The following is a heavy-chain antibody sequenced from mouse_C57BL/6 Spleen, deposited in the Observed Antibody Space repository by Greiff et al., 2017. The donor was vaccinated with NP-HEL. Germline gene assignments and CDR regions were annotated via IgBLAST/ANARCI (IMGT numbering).Heavy chain of an antibody. D-gene: IGHD4-1*01. CDR3: ARGGLGRGAMDY. Sequence: VKLSCKASGYTFTSYWMQWVKQRPGQGLEWIGEIDPSDSYTNYNQKFKGKATLTVDTSSSTAYMQLSSLTSEDSAVYYCARGGLGRGAMDYWGQGTSVTVSS. CDR2: IDPSDSYT. CDR1: GYTFTSYW. J-gene: IGHJ4*01. V-gene: IGHV1-50*01.